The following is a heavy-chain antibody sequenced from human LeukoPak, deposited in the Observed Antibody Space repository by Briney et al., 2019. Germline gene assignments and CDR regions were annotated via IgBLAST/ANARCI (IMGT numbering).Heavy chain of an antibody. CDR3: AKSRPNSGNWDS. J-gene: IGHJ4*02. V-gene: IGHV3-21*01. CDR1: GFTFSGYT. Sequence: GGSLRLSCVASGFTFSGYTMNWVRQAPGKGLEWVSSISSTSGSIYYAESMKGRFTVSRDNAKNSLYLQMNSLRAEDMAVYYCAKSRPNSGNWDSWGQGILVIVSS. D-gene: IGHD1-1*01. CDR2: ISSTSGSI.